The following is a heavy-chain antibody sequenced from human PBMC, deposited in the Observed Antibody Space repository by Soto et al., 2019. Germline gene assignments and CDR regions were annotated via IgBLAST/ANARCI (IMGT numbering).Heavy chain of an antibody. V-gene: IGHV3-23*01. CDR2: ISGSGGST. CDR1: GFTFSSYA. J-gene: IGHJ4*02. CDR3: AKLRPIVVVPAASGGYFDY. D-gene: IGHD2-2*01. Sequence: EVQLLESGGGLVQPGGSLRLSCAASGFTFSSYAMSWVRQAPGKGLEWVSAISGSGGSTYYADSVKGRFTISRDNSKNTLYLQMNSLRAEDTAVYYCAKLRPIVVVPAASGGYFDYWGQGTLVTVSS.